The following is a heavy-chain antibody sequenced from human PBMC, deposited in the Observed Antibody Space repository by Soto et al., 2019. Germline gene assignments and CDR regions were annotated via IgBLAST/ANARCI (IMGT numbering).Heavy chain of an antibody. Sequence: LRLSCAASGFTFSSYWMHWVRQAPGKGLVWVSRINSDGSSTSYADSVKGRFTISRDNAKNTLYLQMNSLRAEDTAVYYCARDREYSSSSGYYYYYGMDVWGQGTTVTVSS. V-gene: IGHV3-74*01. CDR3: ARDREYSSSSGYYYYYGMDV. CDR2: INSDGSST. D-gene: IGHD6-6*01. CDR1: GFTFSSYW. J-gene: IGHJ6*02.